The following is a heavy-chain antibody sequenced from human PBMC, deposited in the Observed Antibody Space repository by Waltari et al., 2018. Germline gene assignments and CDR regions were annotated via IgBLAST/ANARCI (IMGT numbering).Heavy chain of an antibody. Sequence: QVQLVQSGAEVKKPGASVKVSCKASGYTFTSYDINWVRQATGQGLEWMGWMNPNRGNTGDAQKFQGRVTMTRNTSISTAYMELSSLRSEDTAVYYCARVASSSSWEDYWGQGTLVTVSS. CDR3: ARVASSSSWEDY. D-gene: IGHD6-6*01. CDR2: MNPNRGNT. V-gene: IGHV1-8*01. CDR1: GYTFTSYD. J-gene: IGHJ4*02.